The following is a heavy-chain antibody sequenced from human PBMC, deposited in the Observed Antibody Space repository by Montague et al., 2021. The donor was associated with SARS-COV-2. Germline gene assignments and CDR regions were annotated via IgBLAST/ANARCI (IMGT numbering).Heavy chain of an antibody. CDR3: ARGQVTIFAVLIMLPAAGAIAV. J-gene: IGHJ3*01. Sequence: SETLSLTCVVYGGSFSDYYWTWIRQSPGKGLEWRGEINHSGGSNYNPSLKNRGTRLVDETKNQISLKQTSVTAADTATYYCARGQVTIFAVLIMLPAAGAIAVWGQGTTVTVSS. CDR2: INHSGGS. D-gene: IGHD3-3*01. CDR1: GGSFSDYY. V-gene: IGHV4-34*01.